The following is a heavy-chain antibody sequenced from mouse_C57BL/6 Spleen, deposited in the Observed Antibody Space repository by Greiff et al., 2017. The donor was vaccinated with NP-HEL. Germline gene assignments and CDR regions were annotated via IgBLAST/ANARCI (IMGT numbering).Heavy chain of an antibody. J-gene: IGHJ1*03. CDR3: TRIYGSSHWYFDV. Sequence: DVQLQESGGGLVQPGGSMKLSCAASGFTFSDAWMDWVRQSPEKGLEWVAEIRNKANNHATYYAESVKGRFTISRDDSKSSVYLQMNSLRAEDTGIYYCTRIYGSSHWYFDVWGTGTTVTVSS. CDR1: GFTFSDAW. CDR2: IRNKANNHAT. D-gene: IGHD1-1*01. V-gene: IGHV6-6*01.